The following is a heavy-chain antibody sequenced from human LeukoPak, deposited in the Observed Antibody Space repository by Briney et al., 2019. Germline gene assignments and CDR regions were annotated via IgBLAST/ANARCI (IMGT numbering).Heavy chain of an antibody. CDR2: IYYHGST. Sequence: SETLSLTCTVSGDSIISSSYYWGWIRQPPGKGLEWIGNIYYHGSTYYNPSLKSRVTISVDTSKNQFSPKLSSVTAADTAVYYCARDSSGYYDAEGMDVWGQGTTVTVSS. CDR1: GDSIISSSYY. CDR3: ARDSSGYYDAEGMDV. V-gene: IGHV4-39*07. J-gene: IGHJ6*02. D-gene: IGHD3-22*01.